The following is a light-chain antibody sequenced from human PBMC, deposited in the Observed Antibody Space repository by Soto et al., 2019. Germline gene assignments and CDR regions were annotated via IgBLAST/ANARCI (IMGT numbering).Light chain of an antibody. CDR2: DTT. Sequence: QTVVTQEPSLTVSPGGTVTLTCGSSTGAVTSGHYPYWFQQKPGQAPRTLISDTTNKHSWTPARFSGSLLGGKAALTLAGAQTDDEADYYCLLSYSGTYWVFGGGTKVTVL. J-gene: IGLJ3*02. CDR3: LLSYSGTYWV. V-gene: IGLV7-46*01. CDR1: TGAVTSGHY.